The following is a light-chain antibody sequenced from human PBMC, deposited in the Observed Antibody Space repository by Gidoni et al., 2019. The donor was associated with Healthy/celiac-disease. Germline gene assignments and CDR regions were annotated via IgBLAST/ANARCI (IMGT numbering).Light chain of an antibody. CDR1: KSGDKY. CDR2: QDS. Sequence: SYELTQPPSVSVSPGQTASITCPGDKSGDKYACWYQQKPGQSPVLVIYQDSKRPSGIPERFSGSNSGNTATLTISGTQAMDEADYYCQAWDSSTAYVVFGGGTKLTVL. CDR3: QAWDSSTAYVV. V-gene: IGLV3-1*01. J-gene: IGLJ2*01.